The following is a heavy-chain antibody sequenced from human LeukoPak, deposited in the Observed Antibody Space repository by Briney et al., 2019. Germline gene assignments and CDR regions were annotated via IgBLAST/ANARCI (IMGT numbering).Heavy chain of an antibody. D-gene: IGHD3-10*01. Sequence: GGSLRLSCAASGFIFSSYWVTWVRQAPGKGLEWVANMYQDGSEKYYVDSVKGRFTISRDNSKNSLYLQMNSLRAEDTAIYYCAKTYYYSSGNFWGQGTLVTVSS. CDR2: MYQDGSEK. CDR1: GFIFSSYW. J-gene: IGHJ4*02. CDR3: AKTYYYSSGNF. V-gene: IGHV3-7*01.